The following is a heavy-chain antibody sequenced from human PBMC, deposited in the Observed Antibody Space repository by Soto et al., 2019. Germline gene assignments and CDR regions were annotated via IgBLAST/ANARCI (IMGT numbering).Heavy chain of an antibody. CDR3: ARDLPLRKHPGAFDI. Sequence: QVQLQESGPGLVKPSETLSLTCTVSGGSVSSGSYYWSWIRQPPGKGREWIGYIYYSGSTNYNPSLKSRGTISVDTSKNQFSLKLSSVTAADTAVYYCARDLPLRKHPGAFDIWGQGTMVTVSS. CDR2: IYYSGST. J-gene: IGHJ3*02. CDR1: GGSVSSGSYY. D-gene: IGHD2-15*01. V-gene: IGHV4-61*01.